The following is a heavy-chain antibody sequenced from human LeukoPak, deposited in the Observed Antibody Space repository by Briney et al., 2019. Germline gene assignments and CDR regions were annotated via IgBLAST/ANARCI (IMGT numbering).Heavy chain of an antibody. V-gene: IGHV3-48*03. Sequence: GGSLRLSCAASGFTFSSYEMNWVRQAPGKGLEWVSYINTNGRTIYYADSLKGRFTISRDNAKNSLYLQMNSLRAEDTAVYYCARDSSWSPDYWGQGTLVTVSS. CDR3: ARDSSWSPDY. CDR1: GFTFSSYE. D-gene: IGHD6-13*01. CDR2: INTNGRTI. J-gene: IGHJ4*02.